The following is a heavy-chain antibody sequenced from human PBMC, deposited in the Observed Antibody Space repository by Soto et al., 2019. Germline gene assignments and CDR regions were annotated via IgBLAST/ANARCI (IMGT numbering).Heavy chain of an antibody. J-gene: IGHJ4*02. Sequence: HVQLQESGPGLVKPSQTLSLTCTVSGSSISSGDDYWSWIRQPPGKGLEWLGFIFYTGSTYYNPSLKSRLTISTATSNNHFSLSLSSVTAAETAVYYCASVRAHYFANWSQGILVTVSS. V-gene: IGHV4-30-4*01. CDR2: IFYTGST. CDR3: ASVRAHYFAN. CDR1: GSSISSGDDY.